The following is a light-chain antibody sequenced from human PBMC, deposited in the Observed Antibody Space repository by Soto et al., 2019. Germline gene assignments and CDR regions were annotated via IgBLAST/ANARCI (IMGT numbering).Light chain of an antibody. J-gene: IGKJ5*01. CDR1: QSVLYSSNNKNY. V-gene: IGKV4-1*01. Sequence: DIVMTQSPDSLAVSLGERATINCKSSQSVLYSSNNKNYLAWYQQKPGQPPKLLMYWASTRESGVPDRFSGSGSGTDFTLTISSLQAEDVAVYYCQQYCSTPITFGQGTRLEIK. CDR3: QQYCSTPIT. CDR2: WAS.